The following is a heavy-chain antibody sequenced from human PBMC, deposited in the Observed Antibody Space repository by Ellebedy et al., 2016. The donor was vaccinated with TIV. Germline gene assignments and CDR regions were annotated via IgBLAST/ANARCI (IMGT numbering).Heavy chain of an antibody. CDR2: IKSKTDGGTT. V-gene: IGHV3-15*01. Sequence: GESLKISXAASGFTFSNAWMSWVRQAPGKGLEWVGRIKSKTDGGTTDYAAPVKGRFTISRDDSKNTLYLQMNSLKTEDTAVYYCTTDGSSWYGDYYGMDVWGQGTTVTVSS. D-gene: IGHD6-13*01. CDR1: GFTFSNAW. J-gene: IGHJ6*02. CDR3: TTDGSSWYGDYYGMDV.